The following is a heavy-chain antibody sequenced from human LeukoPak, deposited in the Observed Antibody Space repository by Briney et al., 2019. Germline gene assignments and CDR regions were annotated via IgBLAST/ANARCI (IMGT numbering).Heavy chain of an antibody. Sequence: GGSLRLSCAASGFTFSSYEMIWVRQAPGKGLEWISYITSSGGTIYYADSVKGRFTISRDNAKNSLYLQMNSLRAEDTAVYYCARLDWSNAFDIWGQGTMVTVSS. CDR3: ARLDWSNAFDI. CDR2: ITSSGGTI. D-gene: IGHD3/OR15-3a*01. V-gene: IGHV3-48*03. CDR1: GFTFSSYE. J-gene: IGHJ3*02.